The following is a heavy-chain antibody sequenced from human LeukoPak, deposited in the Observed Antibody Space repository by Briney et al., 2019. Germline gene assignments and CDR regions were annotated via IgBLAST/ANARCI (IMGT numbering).Heavy chain of an antibody. CDR2: IGIDSGNT. CDR3: ARDHNYAFDT. V-gene: IGHV3-48*01. J-gene: IGHJ4*02. CDR1: GFPFIEYS. Sequence: GGSLRLSCTASGFPFIEYSMNWVRQVPGKGLEWISYIGIDSGNTKYADSVRGRFTISADKAKNSLYLQMNSLRAEDRAVYHGARDHNYAFDTWGQGTLVSVAS. D-gene: IGHD1-1*01.